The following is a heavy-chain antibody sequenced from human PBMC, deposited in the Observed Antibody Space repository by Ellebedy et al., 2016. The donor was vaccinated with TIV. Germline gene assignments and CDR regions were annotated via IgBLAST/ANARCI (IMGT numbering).Heavy chain of an antibody. CDR3: ATICLDSYCS. Sequence: GESLKISXAVSGFIVRSNSMTWIRQAPGKGLEYISYITNSGTYMNYADSVRGRFSISRDNAKNSLYLQMNSLSAEDTAVYYCATICLDSYCSWGQGTLVTVSS. CDR2: ITNSGTYM. J-gene: IGHJ4*02. V-gene: IGHV3-11*01. D-gene: IGHD3-22*01. CDR1: GFIVRSNS.